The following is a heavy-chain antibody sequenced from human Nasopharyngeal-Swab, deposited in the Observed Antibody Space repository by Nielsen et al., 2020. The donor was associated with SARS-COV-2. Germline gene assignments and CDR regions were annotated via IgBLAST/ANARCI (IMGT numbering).Heavy chain of an antibody. J-gene: IGHJ3*02. CDR1: GGSISSSSNY. CDR3: ARMDTAMLYAFDI. Sequence: SETLSLTCTVSGGSISSSSNYWGWIRQPPGKGLEWIGSIYYSGSTYYNPSLKSRVTISVDTSKNQFSLKLSSVTAADTAVYYFARMDTAMLYAFDILGQGTMVTVSS. D-gene: IGHD5-18*01. CDR2: IYYSGST. V-gene: IGHV4-39*07.